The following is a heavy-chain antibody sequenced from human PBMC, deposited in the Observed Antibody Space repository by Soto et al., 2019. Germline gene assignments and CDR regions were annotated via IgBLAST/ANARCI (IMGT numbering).Heavy chain of an antibody. V-gene: IGHV1-46*01. CDR2: INPNGGNT. J-gene: IGHJ4*02. CDR1: GYTFASHY. Sequence: QVQLVQSGAEVKKPGASVKVSCQASGYTFASHYRHWVRQAPGQGLEWMGVINPNGGNTRYAQRFQDRRTLTTDTPTNTVYLDLSSLSSDDTAVYYCGRDTSGIDYWGQGTLVTVSS. CDR3: GRDTSGIDY.